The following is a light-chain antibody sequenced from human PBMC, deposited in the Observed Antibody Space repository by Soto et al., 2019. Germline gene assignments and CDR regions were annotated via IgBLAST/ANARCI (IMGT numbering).Light chain of an antibody. CDR2: GAS. V-gene: IGKV3-20*01. CDR3: QQYGSSPPMT. J-gene: IGKJ1*01. Sequence: TQSPGTLSLSPGARATISCRASQSVSSSYLAWYQQKPGQAPRLLIYGASSRATGIPDRFSGSGSGTDFTLTISRLEPEDFAVYYCQQYGSSPPMTFGQGTKVDIK. CDR1: QSVSSSY.